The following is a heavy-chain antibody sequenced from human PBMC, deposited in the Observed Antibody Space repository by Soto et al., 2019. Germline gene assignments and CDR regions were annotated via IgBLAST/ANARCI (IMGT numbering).Heavy chain of an antibody. J-gene: IGHJ3*02. CDR3: ASFLAGAPNAFDI. Sequence: SVKVSCKVSGGTFSSYAISWVRQAPGQGLEWMGGIIPIFGTANYAQKFQGRVTITADKSTSTAYMELSSLRPEDTAVYYCASFLAGAPNAFDIWGQGTMVTVSS. V-gene: IGHV1-69*06. D-gene: IGHD1-26*01. CDR1: GGTFSSYA. CDR2: IIPIFGTA.